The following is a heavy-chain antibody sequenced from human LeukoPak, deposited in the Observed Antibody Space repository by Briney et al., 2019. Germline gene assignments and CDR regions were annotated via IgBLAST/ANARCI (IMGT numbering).Heavy chain of an antibody. CDR2: ISGSGGST. Sequence: PGGSLRLSCAASGFTLSSYAMSWVRQAPGKGLEWVSAISGSGGSTYYADSVKGRFTISRDNSKNTLYLQMNSLRAEDTAVYYCAKGKIVVVTAAPDYWGQGTLVTVSS. CDR1: GFTLSSYA. CDR3: AKGKIVVVTAAPDY. D-gene: IGHD2-21*02. J-gene: IGHJ4*02. V-gene: IGHV3-23*01.